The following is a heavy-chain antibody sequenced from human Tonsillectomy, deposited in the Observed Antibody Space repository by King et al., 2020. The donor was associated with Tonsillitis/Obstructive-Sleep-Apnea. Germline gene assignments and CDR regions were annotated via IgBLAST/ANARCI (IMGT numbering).Heavy chain of an antibody. CDR3: TREGPTYYDFWSGFSFDP. V-gene: IGHV3-49*04. D-gene: IGHD3-3*01. CDR1: GFTFGDYA. Sequence: VQLVESGGGLVQPGRSLRLSCTASGFTFGDYAMSWVRQAPGKGLEWVGFIRSKAYGGTTEYAASVKGRFTISRDDSKSIAYLQMNSLKTEDTAVYYCTREGPTYYDFWSGFSFDPWGQGTLVTVSS. J-gene: IGHJ5*02. CDR2: IRSKAYGGTT.